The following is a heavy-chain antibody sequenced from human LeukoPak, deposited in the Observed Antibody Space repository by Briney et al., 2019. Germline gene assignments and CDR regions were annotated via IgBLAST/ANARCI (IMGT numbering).Heavy chain of an antibody. CDR1: GGSFNTYC. Sequence: SETLSLTCAVYGGSFNTYCWNWIRQPPGKGLEWIGEINHSGSTNYNPSLKSRVSISVDTSKNQFSLKLSSVTAADTAVYYCASRTYYYDSSGYVEGWFDPWGQGTLASVSS. D-gene: IGHD3-22*01. J-gene: IGHJ5*02. CDR3: ASRTYYYDSSGYVEGWFDP. CDR2: INHSGST. V-gene: IGHV4-34*01.